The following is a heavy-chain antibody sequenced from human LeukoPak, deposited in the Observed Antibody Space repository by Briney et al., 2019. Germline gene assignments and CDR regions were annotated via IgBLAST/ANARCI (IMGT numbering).Heavy chain of an antibody. CDR2: IRYDGSNK. V-gene: IGHV3-30*02. Sequence: GGSLRLSRAASGFTFSSYGMHWVRQAPGKGLEWVAFIRYDGSNKYYADSVKGRFTISRDNSKNTLYLQMNSLRAEDTAVYYCAKGDYYGSVYYYYGMDVWGQGTTVTVSS. J-gene: IGHJ6*02. CDR3: AKGDYYGSVYYYYGMDV. D-gene: IGHD3-10*01. CDR1: GFTFSSYG.